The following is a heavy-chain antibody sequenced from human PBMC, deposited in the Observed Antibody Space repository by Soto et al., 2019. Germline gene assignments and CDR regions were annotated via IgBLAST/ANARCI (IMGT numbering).Heavy chain of an antibody. J-gene: IGHJ4*02. CDR2: TKYRSKLYT. D-gene: IGHD1-1*01. CDR1: WNSVSSNIAA. Sequence: SHPLSLTCAISWNSVSSNIAAWNCVSPSASRGLEWLGRTKYRSKLYTDYATSVKSRISINPDTSKNQVSLQVNSETSEDTAVYYCARDWSDTWTYYIDFWGQGILVTVSS. V-gene: IGHV6-1*01. CDR3: ARDWSDTWTYYIDF.